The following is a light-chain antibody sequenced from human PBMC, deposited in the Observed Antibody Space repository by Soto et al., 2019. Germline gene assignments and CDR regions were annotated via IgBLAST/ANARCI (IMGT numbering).Light chain of an antibody. CDR2: DAS. CDR1: QGISNY. J-gene: IGKJ1*01. Sequence: IQMTQSPSSLSASVGDRVTITCRASQGISNYLAWYQQMPGKAPNLLIYDASSLESGVPSRFRGSGSETEFTLTISGLQPDDFATYYCQQFIDGWTFGQGTKVDIK. V-gene: IGKV1D-13*01. CDR3: QQFIDGWT.